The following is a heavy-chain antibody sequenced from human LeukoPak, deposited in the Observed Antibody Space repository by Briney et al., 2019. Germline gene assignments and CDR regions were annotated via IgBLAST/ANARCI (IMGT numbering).Heavy chain of an antibody. D-gene: IGHD3-10*01. Sequence: GGSLRLSCAASGFTFSSYSMNWVRQAPGKVLEWVSSISSSSSYIYYADSVKGRFTISRDNAKNSLYLQMNSLRAEDTAVYYCARGPYGSGFLNWFDPWGQGTLVTVSS. CDR1: GFTFSSYS. CDR3: ARGPYGSGFLNWFDP. J-gene: IGHJ5*02. CDR2: ISSSSSYI. V-gene: IGHV3-21*01.